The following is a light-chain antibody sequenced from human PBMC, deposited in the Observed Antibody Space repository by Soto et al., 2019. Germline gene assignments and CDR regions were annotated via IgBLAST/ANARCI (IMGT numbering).Light chain of an antibody. CDR3: QQYGSSPIT. V-gene: IGKV3-20*01. Sequence: EIVLTQSPGTLSLSPGERAALSCRASQSVSSNYLVWYQQKPGQAPRLLIYGASSRATGIPDRFSGSGSGTDFTLTISRLEPEDFAVYYCQQYGSSPITFGQGTRLEV. J-gene: IGKJ5*01. CDR1: QSVSSNY. CDR2: GAS.